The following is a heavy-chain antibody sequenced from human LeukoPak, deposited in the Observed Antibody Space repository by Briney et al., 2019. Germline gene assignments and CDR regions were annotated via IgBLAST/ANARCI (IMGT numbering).Heavy chain of an antibody. CDR1: GYTFTSYD. CDR3: ARVSGEAAAGTDYYYGVDV. Sequence: ASVKVSCKASGYTFTSYDINWVRQATGQGLEWMGWMNPNSGNTGYAQKFQGRVTMTRNTSISTAYMELSSLRSEDTAVYYCARVSGEAAAGTDYYYGVDVWGQGTTVTVSS. D-gene: IGHD6-13*01. J-gene: IGHJ6*02. V-gene: IGHV1-8*01. CDR2: MNPNSGNT.